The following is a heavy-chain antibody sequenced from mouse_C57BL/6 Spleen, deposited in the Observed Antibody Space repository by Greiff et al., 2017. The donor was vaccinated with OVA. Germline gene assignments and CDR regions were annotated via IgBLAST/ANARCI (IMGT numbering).Heavy chain of an antibody. D-gene: IGHD1-1*01. CDR2: IWGDGST. CDR1: GFSLTSYG. CDR3: AKHLLLRRGYYFDY. J-gene: IGHJ2*01. V-gene: IGHV2-3*01. Sequence: VQGVESGPGLVAPSQSLSITCTVSGFSLTSYGVSWVRQPPGKGLEWLGVIWGDGSTKYHSALIARLSISKDNSNSQVFLKLNSLQTDDTATYYGAKHLLLRRGYYFDYWGQGTTLTVSS.